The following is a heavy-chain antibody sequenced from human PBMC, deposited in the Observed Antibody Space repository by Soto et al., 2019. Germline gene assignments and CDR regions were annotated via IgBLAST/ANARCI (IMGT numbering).Heavy chain of an antibody. CDR3: AAGGRLPRYY. V-gene: IGHV4-30-2*01. Sequence: SETLSLTCAVSGGSISSGGYSWSWIRQPPGKGLEWIGYIYHSGSTYYNPSLKSRVTISGDRAKNQVSLTLSSVTAADTPVYYGAAGGRLPRYYWRQRTLGTVSS. CDR1: GGSISSGGYS. J-gene: IGHJ4*02. CDR2: IYHSGST. D-gene: IGHD6-25*01.